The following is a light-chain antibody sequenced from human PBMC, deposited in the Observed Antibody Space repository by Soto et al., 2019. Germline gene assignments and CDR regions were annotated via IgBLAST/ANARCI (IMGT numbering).Light chain of an antibody. CDR1: QSVSSSY. Sequence: EIVLTQSPGTLSLSPGERATLSCRASQSVSSSYLAWYQQKPGQAPRLLIYGTSTRAPGLPARFSGSGSGTEFTLTISSLQSEDFAVYYCQQYNHWPPTFGQGTKVDIK. CDR3: QQYNHWPPT. CDR2: GTS. J-gene: IGKJ1*01. V-gene: IGKV3-15*01.